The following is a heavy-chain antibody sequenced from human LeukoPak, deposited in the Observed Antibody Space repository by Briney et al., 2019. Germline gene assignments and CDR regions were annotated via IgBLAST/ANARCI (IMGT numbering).Heavy chain of an antibody. Sequence: PSETLSLTCAVYGGSFSGYYWSWIRQPPGKGLEWIGEINHSGSTNYNPSLKSRVTISVDRSKNQFSLKLSSVTAADTAVYYCARAPVLRFLEWLFFDYWGQGTLVTVSS. J-gene: IGHJ4*02. V-gene: IGHV4-34*01. CDR3: ARAPVLRFLEWLFFDY. CDR1: GGSFSGYY. CDR2: INHSGST. D-gene: IGHD3-3*01.